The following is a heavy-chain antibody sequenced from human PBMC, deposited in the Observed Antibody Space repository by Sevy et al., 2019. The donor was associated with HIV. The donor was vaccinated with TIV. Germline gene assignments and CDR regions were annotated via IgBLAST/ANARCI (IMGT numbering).Heavy chain of an antibody. CDR1: EFSFSNYS. J-gene: IGHJ4*02. CDR3: ARTKWNTAMNAKDY. CDR2: ISSSSSTT. Sequence: GGSLRLSCAASEFSFSNYSMNWVRQAPGQGLEWVSYISSSSSTTYYADSVKGRFTISRDNAKKSLNLQMNTLRTEDTAVYYCARTKWNTAMNAKDYWGQGTLVTVSS. V-gene: IGHV3-48*01. D-gene: IGHD5-18*01.